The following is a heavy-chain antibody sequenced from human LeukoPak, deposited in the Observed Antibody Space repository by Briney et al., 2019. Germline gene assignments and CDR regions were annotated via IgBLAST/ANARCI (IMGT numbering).Heavy chain of an antibody. CDR2: ISSSSSYI. CDR3: ARDGFGTGSN. Sequence: GGSLRLSCAASGFTFSSYSMNWVRQAPGKGLEWVSSISSSSSYIYYADSVKGRFTISRDNAKNSLYLQMNTLRADDTAVYYCARDGFGTGSNWGQGTLVTVSS. V-gene: IGHV3-21*04. D-gene: IGHD3-16*01. CDR1: GFTFSSYS. J-gene: IGHJ4*02.